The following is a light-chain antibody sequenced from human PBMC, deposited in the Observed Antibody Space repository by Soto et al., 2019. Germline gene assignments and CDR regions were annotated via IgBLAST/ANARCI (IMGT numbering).Light chain of an antibody. CDR3: QQYGYSSWT. Sequence: EIVLTQSPATLSLSPGERATLSCRASQTVRNNLAWYQQKPGQAPSILIFAASSRATGIPDRFSGSGSGTDFTLTISRLEPGDFAAYYCQQYGYSSWTFGQGTKVDIK. V-gene: IGKV3-20*01. CDR2: AAS. CDR1: QTVRNN. J-gene: IGKJ1*01.